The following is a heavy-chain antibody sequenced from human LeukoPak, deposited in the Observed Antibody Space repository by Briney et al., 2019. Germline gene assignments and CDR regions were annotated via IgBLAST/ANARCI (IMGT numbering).Heavy chain of an antibody. CDR2: IYHSGTT. D-gene: IGHD2-15*01. CDR1: GYSIISDYY. V-gene: IGHV4-38-2*01. CDR3: ARLIRAAHPPNFYYAMDV. Sequence: KASETLSLTCAVSGYSIISDYYWDWIRQPPGKGLEWIGSIYHSGTTYYNPSLKSRFNISVDTSKNQFSLRLSSVTAADTAIYYCARLIRAAHPPNFYYAMDVWGKGTTVTVSS. J-gene: IGHJ6*04.